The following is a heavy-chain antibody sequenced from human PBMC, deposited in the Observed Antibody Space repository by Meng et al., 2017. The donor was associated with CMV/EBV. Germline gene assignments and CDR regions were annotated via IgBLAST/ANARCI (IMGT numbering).Heavy chain of an antibody. D-gene: IGHD6-6*01. V-gene: IGHV3-30-3*01. CDR3: AREMDEYSSSIHGVYYYYGMDV. J-gene: IGHJ6*02. CDR1: GFTVSSNE. CDR2: ISYDGSNK. Sequence: GESLKISCAASGFTVSSNEMSWVRQAPGKGLEWVAVISYDGSNKYYADSVKGRFTISRDNSKNTLYLQMNSLRAEDTAVYYCAREMDEYSSSIHGVYYYYGMDVWGQGTTVTVSS.